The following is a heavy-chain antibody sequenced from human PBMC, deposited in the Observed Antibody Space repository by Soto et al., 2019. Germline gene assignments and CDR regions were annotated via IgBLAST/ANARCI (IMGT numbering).Heavy chain of an antibody. CDR1: GGSISSGGYY. J-gene: IGHJ5*02. CDR2: IYYSGST. D-gene: IGHD2-15*01. CDR3: ARTVVTYTWFDP. V-gene: IGHV4-31*03. Sequence: QVQLQESGPGLVKPSQTLSLTCTVSGGSISSGGYYWSWIRQHPGKGLEWIGYIYYSGSTDYNPSLKSRVTISVDTSRDQFSLKLNSVTDADTAVYYCARTVVTYTWFDPWCRGTLVTVSS.